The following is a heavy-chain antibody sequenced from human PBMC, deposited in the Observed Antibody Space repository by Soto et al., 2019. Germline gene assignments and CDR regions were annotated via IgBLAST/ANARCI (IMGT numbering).Heavy chain of an antibody. D-gene: IGHD2-8*01. Sequence: ASVKVSCKASGYTFTSYDINWVRQATGQGLEWMGWMNPNSGNTGYAQKFQGRVTMTRNTSISTAYMELSSLRSEDTAVYYCARATFLGNNIVLMVYAHNYYYYYMDVWGKGTTVTVSS. CDR3: ARATFLGNNIVLMVYAHNYYYYYMDV. CDR2: MNPNSGNT. J-gene: IGHJ6*03. V-gene: IGHV1-8*01. CDR1: GYTFTSYD.